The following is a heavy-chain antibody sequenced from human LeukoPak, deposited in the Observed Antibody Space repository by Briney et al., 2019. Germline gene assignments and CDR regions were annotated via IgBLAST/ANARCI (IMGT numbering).Heavy chain of an antibody. D-gene: IGHD5-18*01. Sequence: GGSLRLSCAASGFTFSSYEMNWVRQAPGKGLEWLSYISNSGATIYYADSVKGRFTISRDNAKNSLYLQMNSLRAEDTAVYYCARDRTGYTYMDAWGKGTTVTVSS. CDR1: GFTFSSYE. V-gene: IGHV3-48*03. J-gene: IGHJ6*03. CDR3: ARDRTGYTYMDA. CDR2: ISNSGATI.